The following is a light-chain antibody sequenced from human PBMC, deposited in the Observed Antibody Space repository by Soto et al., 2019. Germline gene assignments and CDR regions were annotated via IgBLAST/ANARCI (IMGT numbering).Light chain of an antibody. CDR1: QSVSSSY. CDR3: QQYGSSPRT. Sequence: EIVLTQSPGTLSLSPGERATLSCRASQSVSSSYLAWYQQKPGQAPRLFIYGASSRATGIPGRFSGSGSGTDFILTISRLEPEDFAVYYCQQYGSSPRTFGQGTKVEIK. V-gene: IGKV3-20*01. CDR2: GAS. J-gene: IGKJ1*01.